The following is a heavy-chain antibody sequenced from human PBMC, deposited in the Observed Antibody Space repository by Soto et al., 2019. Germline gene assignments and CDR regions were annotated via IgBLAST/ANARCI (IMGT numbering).Heavy chain of an antibody. D-gene: IGHD6-19*01. J-gene: IGHJ3*02. CDR3: ARDGGSSGGWNDAFDI. V-gene: IGHV6-1*01. Sequence: GGSDCRSRAAWNCNRQSPSRGLEWLGRTYYRSKWYNDYAVSVKSRITINPDTSKNQFSLQLNSVTPEDTAVYYCARDGGSSGGWNDAFDIWGQGTMVTVSS. CDR1: GGSDCRSRAA. CDR2: TYYRSKWYN.